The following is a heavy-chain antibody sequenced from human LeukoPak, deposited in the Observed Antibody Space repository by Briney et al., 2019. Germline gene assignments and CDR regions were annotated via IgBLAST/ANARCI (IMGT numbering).Heavy chain of an antibody. J-gene: IGHJ6*03. V-gene: IGHV1-18*01. CDR3: ARALTLGGYDFIYDYYYMDV. CDR2: ISAYNGNT. CDR1: GYTFTSYG. Sequence: ASVKVSCKASGYTFTSYGISWVRQAPGQGLEWMGWISAYNGNTNYAQKLQGRVTMTTDTSTSTAYMELRSLRSDDTAVYYCARALTLGGYDFIYDYYYMDVWGKGTTVTVSS. D-gene: IGHD5-12*01.